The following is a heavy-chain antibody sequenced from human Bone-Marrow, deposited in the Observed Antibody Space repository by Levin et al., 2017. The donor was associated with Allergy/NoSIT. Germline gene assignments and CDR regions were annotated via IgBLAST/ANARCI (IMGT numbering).Heavy chain of an antibody. CDR1: GYSFTSYY. CDR3: ARLGIAVTGTFLGWFDP. CDR2: INPSGGST. J-gene: IGHJ5*02. V-gene: IGHV1-46*01. D-gene: IGHD6-13*01. Sequence: ASVKVSCKASGYSFTSYYVHWVRQAPGQGLEWVGVINPSGGSTAYAQKFQGRVTMTRDTSTSTVYMELSSLRSEDTAMYYCARLGIAVTGTFLGWFDPWGQGTLVTVSS.